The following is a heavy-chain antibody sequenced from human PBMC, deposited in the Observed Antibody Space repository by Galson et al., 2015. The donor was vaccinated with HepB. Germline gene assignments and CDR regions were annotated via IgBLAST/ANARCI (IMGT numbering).Heavy chain of an antibody. Sequence: TLSLTCTVSGGSLSSGDYYWSWIRQPPGKGLEWIGYIYYSGSSYYNPSLKSRVTISVDTSKNQFSLKLSSVTAADTAVYYCARDNLSYYDRGTNWFDPWGQGTLVTVSS. CDR3: ARDNLSYYDRGTNWFDP. CDR2: IYYSGSS. D-gene: IGHD3-22*01. J-gene: IGHJ5*02. CDR1: GGSLSSGDYY. V-gene: IGHV4-30-4*01.